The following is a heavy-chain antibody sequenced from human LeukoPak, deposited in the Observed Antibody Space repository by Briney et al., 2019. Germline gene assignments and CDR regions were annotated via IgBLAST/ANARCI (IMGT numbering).Heavy chain of an antibody. Sequence: GGSLRLSCTASGFTFGDYAMSWVRQAPGKGLEWVGFIRSKAYGGTTEYAASVKGRFTISRGDSKSIAYLQMNSLKTEDTAVYYCTSQIAPDYWGQGTLVTVSS. V-gene: IGHV3-49*04. CDR3: TSQIAPDY. CDR2: IRSKAYGGTT. CDR1: GFTFGDYA. J-gene: IGHJ4*02.